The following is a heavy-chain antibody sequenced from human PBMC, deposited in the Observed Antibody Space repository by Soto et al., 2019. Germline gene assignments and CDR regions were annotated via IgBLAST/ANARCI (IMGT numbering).Heavy chain of an antibody. CDR1: GYSFTSYW. CDR3: VNLCGLGWFGEFSGFDY. Sequence: PGESLKISCKASGYSFTSYWIGWVRQMPGKGLEWMGIIYPDDSDTRYNPSIQGQVTVSGDKSINPVYLQWSSLKASDTAMYYCVNLCGLGWFGEFSGFDYWGQGTLVTVSS. CDR2: IYPDDSDT. V-gene: IGHV5-51*01. D-gene: IGHD3-10*01. J-gene: IGHJ4*02.